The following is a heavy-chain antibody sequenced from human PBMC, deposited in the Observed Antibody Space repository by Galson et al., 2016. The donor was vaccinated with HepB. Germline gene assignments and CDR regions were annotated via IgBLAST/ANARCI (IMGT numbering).Heavy chain of an antibody. J-gene: IGHJ6*03. Sequence: SLRLSCAASRFTFSGYSMNWVRQAPGKGLEWVSSIIGDSSSMYYADSVKGRFTISRDNARNSLYLQMNSLRVDDTAVYYCARETYSTTWYDYVDVWGKGTTVTVSS. V-gene: IGHV3-21*01. CDR3: ARETYSTTWYDYVDV. CDR1: RFTFSGYS. CDR2: IIGDSSSM. D-gene: IGHD6-13*01.